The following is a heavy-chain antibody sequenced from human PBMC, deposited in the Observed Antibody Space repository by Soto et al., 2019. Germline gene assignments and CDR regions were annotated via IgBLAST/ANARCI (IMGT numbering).Heavy chain of an antibody. Sequence: PXGSLRLSCASSVFTFSSYAMSCVRQAPGKWLEWVSAISGSGGSTYYADSVKGRFTISRDNSKNTLYLQMNSLRAEDTAVYYCAKGMGYLDYWGQGTLVIVSS. CDR3: AKGMGYLDY. CDR2: ISGSGGST. V-gene: IGHV3-23*01. J-gene: IGHJ4*02. CDR1: VFTFSSYA.